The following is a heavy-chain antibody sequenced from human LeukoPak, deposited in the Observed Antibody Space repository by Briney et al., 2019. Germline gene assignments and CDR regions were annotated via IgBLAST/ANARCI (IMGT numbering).Heavy chain of an antibody. D-gene: IGHD2-15*01. J-gene: IGHJ4*02. CDR1: GFTFSDYY. V-gene: IGHV3-11*01. CDR3: ARIIVEVVAATEVYFDY. Sequence: PGGSLRLSCAASGFTFSDYYMSWIRQAPGKGLEWVSYISSSGSTIYYADSVKGRFTISRDNAKNSLYLQMNSLRAEDTAVYYCARIIVEVVAATEVYFDYWGQGTLVTVSS. CDR2: ISSSGSTI.